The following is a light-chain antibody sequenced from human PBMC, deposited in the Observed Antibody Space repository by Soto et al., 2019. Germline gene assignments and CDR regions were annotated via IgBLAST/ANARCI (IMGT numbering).Light chain of an antibody. CDR1: QGIRSY. Sequence: IHLTHAPSFLSASVLDRVTVTFRASQGIRSYLAWYQQKPGKAPKLLIYAASTLQSGVPSRFSGSGSGTEFTLTISSLQPEDFATYYCQQLNSYPETFGQGTKVDIK. CDR2: AAS. J-gene: IGKJ1*01. V-gene: IGKV1-9*01. CDR3: QQLNSYPET.